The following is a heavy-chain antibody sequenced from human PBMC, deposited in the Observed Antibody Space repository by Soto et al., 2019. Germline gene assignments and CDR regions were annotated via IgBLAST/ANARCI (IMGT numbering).Heavy chain of an antibody. CDR1: GGSISSSSYY. D-gene: IGHD5-12*01. V-gene: IGHV4-39*01. CDR2: IYYSGST. Sequence: QLQLQESGPGLVKPSETLSLTCTVSGGSISSSSYYWGWIRQPPGKGLEWIGSIYYSGSTYYNPSLKSRVTISVDTSKNQFSLKLSSVTAADTAVYYCATRGLRLLTPTPCDYWGQGTLVTVSS. J-gene: IGHJ4*02. CDR3: ATRGLRLLTPTPCDY.